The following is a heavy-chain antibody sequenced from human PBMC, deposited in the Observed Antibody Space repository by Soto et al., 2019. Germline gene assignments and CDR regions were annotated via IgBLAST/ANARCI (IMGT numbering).Heavy chain of an antibody. CDR3: ARDMELGYYYYYMDV. V-gene: IGHV1-18*01. J-gene: IGHJ6*03. CDR2: ISAYNGNT. D-gene: IGHD1-7*01. Sequence: GASVKVSCKASGYTFTSYGISWVRQAPGQGLEWMGWISAYNGNTNYAQKLQGRVTMTTDTSTSTAYMELRSLRSDDTAVYYCARDMELGYYYYYMDVWGKGTTVTVSS. CDR1: GYTFTSYG.